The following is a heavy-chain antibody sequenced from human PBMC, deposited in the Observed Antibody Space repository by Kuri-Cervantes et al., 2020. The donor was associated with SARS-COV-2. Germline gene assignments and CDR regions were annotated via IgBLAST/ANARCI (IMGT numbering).Heavy chain of an antibody. CDR3: VKDVVSTFCAWGNCYISSYMDV. Sequence: ASVKVSCKASGYTFTSYDINWVRQAAGQGLEWMGWINPKSGASSYAQKFQGRVTMTRATSINTVYMELSTLRSDDTAVYFCVKDVVSTFCAWGNCYISSYMDVWGRGTTVTVSS. CDR2: INPKSGAS. V-gene: IGHV1-2*02. D-gene: IGHD2-2*02. CDR1: GYTFTSYD. J-gene: IGHJ6*03.